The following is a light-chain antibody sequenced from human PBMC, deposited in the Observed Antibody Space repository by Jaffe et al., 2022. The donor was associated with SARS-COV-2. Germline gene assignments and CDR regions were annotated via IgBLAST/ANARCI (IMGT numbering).Light chain of an antibody. CDR3: QQYSSWPDT. CDR1: QSIYNN. J-gene: IGKJ1*01. V-gene: IGKV3D-15*01. CDR2: GAS. Sequence: EIVMTQSPVTLSVSPGERATLSCRASQSIYNNLAWYQQKPGQAPRLLIYGASTRATGIPARFSGGGSGTEFTLTISSLQSEDFAVYYCQQYSSWPDTFGQGTKVDIK.